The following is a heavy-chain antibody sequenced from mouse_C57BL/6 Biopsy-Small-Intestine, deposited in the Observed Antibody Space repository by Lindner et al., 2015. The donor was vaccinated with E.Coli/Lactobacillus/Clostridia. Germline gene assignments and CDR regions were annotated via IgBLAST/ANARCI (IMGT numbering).Heavy chain of an antibody. Sequence: SVKVSCKASGYTFTNYGVSWVRQAPGQGLEWMGRIIPILGTANYAQKFAQKFQGRVTITADKSTSTAYMELSSLRSEDTAVYYCAREPASGGMDVWGQGTTVTVS. CDR1: GYTFTNYG. J-gene: IGHJ1*01. D-gene: IGHD2-10*02. CDR2: IIPILGTANY. CDR3: AREPASGGMDV. V-gene: IGHV1-84*02.